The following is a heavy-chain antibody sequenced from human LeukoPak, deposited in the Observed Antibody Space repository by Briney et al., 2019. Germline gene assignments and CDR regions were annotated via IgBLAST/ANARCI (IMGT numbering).Heavy chain of an antibody. CDR3: AKDLGRWLVQPHFDY. CDR2: ISGSGGSS. J-gene: IGHJ4*02. V-gene: IGHV3-23*01. CDR1: GFTFSSYA. Sequence: GGPLRLSCAASGFTFSSYAMIWVPQAPGKALECVSAISGSGGSSYYADSGKGRFTIYRDNSKNTLYLQMNSLRAEDTAVYYCAKDLGRWLVQPHFDYWGQGTLVTVSS. D-gene: IGHD6-19*01.